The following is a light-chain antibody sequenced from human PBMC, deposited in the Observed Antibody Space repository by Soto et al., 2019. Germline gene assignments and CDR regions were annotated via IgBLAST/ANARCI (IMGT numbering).Light chain of an antibody. J-gene: IGKJ3*01. CDR1: QDISRY. V-gene: IGKV1-33*01. CDR2: DAS. CDR3: QQYDGLRVT. Sequence: DIQMTQSPSSLAASVGDRVTITCQASQDISRYLNWYQQKPGRAPKLLIYDASKMETGVPSRFSGSGSGTGFTFAITSLQPEDIGTYYCQQYDGLRVTFVPGTKVEIK.